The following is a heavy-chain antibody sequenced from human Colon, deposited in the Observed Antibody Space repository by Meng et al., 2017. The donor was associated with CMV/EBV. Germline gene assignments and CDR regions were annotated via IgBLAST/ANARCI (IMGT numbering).Heavy chain of an antibody. CDR1: GFSISPYA. CDR3: ARDAVVGPTSRSGIGYFDQ. CDR2: ISFDASNK. V-gene: IGHV3-30*01. D-gene: IGHD1-26*01. J-gene: IGHJ4*03. Sequence: GGSLRLSCAASGFSISPYAMQWVRQAPGKGLEWVAVISFDASNKRYADSVKGRFAISRDNSKDTLYLEMNSLRTEDTAVYYCARDAVVGPTSRSGIGYFDQWGQGTTVTVSS.